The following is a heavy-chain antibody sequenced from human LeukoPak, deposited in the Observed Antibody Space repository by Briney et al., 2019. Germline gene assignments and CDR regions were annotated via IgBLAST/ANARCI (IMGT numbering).Heavy chain of an antibody. CDR1: SGSINSYY. D-gene: IGHD2-15*01. CDR2: IYTTGTT. V-gene: IGHV4-4*07. Sequence: PSETLSLTCTVSSGSINSYYWGWVRQPPGKGLEWIGLIYTTGTTQYNPSLKSRVTMSIDTSTNQFSLNLKSMTAADTAVYYCGRQGYIGAQYFLDFWSQGTLVAVS. J-gene: IGHJ4*02. CDR3: GRQGYIGAQYFLDF.